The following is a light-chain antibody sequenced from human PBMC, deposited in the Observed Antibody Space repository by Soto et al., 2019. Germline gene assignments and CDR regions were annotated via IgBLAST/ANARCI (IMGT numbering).Light chain of an antibody. CDR1: SSNIGSNY. J-gene: IGLJ3*02. V-gene: IGLV1-51*01. CDR2: DNN. Sequence: QSVLTQPPSVSAAPGQKVTISCSGSSSNIGSNYVSWYQQFPGAAPKLLIFDNNQRPSGIPDRFSGSKFGTSVTLDITGLQTGDEADYYCGTWDSTLSAGVFGGGTKLTVL. CDR3: GTWDSTLSAGV.